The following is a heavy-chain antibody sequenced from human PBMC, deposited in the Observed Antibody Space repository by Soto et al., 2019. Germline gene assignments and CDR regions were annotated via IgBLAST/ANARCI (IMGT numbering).Heavy chain of an antibody. CDR1: GGSISSYY. CDR2: IYYSGST. V-gene: IGHV4-59*05. D-gene: IGHD4-17*01. CDR3: ARHDYGDYNWFDP. Sequence: SENLSLTCTVSGGSISSYYWILIRQPPGKGLEWIGSIYYSGSTYYNPSLKSRVTISVDTSKNQFSLKLSSVTAADTAVYYCARHDYGDYNWFDPWGQGTLVTVSS. J-gene: IGHJ5*02.